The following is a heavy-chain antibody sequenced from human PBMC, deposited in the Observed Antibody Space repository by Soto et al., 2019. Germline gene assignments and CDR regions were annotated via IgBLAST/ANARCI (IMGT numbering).Heavy chain of an antibody. CDR1: GFTFSSYA. V-gene: IGHV3-23*01. CDR2: IGVGGAS. CDR3: GKNYYFDN. Sequence: EVQLLESGGGLVQPGGSLRLSCAASGFTFSSYAMSWVRQAPGRGLEWVSSIGVGGASYYADSVEGRFAISRDNSENTVILQMNSLRAEDTAVYYCGKNYYFDNWGQGPWSPSPQ. J-gene: IGHJ4*02.